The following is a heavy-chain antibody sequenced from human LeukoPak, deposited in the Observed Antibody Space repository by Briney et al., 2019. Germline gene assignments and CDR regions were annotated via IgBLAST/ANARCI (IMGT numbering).Heavy chain of an antibody. CDR1: GGSISSSSYY. CDR3: ARLGGYYPYYFDY. J-gene: IGHJ4*02. V-gene: IGHV4-39*01. Sequence: SETLSLTCTVSGGSISSSSYYWGWIRQPPGKGVEWIGSIYYSGSTYYNPSLKSRVTISVDTSKNQFSLKLSSVTAADTAVYYCARLGGYYPYYFDYWGQGTLVTVSS. D-gene: IGHD3-3*01. CDR2: IYYSGST.